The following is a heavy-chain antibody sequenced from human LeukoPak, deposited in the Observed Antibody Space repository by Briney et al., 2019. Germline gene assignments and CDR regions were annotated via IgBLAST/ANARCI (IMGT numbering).Heavy chain of an antibody. V-gene: IGHV3-48*01. CDR2: ISSSSSTI. CDR3: ARGVVVVAATPPWFDP. CDR1: GFTFSSYG. D-gene: IGHD2-15*01. J-gene: IGHJ5*02. Sequence: GPLRLSCAASGFTFSSYGMNWVRQAPGKRLEWVSYISSSSSTIYYADSVKGRFTISRDNAKNSLYLQMNSLRAEDTAVYYCARGVVVVAATPPWFDPWGQGTLVTVSS.